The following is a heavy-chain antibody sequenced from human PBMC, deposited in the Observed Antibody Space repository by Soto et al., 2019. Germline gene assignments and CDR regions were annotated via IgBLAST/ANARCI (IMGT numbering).Heavy chain of an antibody. CDR3: ARAPLYYDFWSGYYQMSSYYYYGMDV. CDR1: GYTFTSYD. V-gene: IGHV1-8*01. CDR2: MNPNSGNT. J-gene: IGHJ6*02. Sequence: ASVKVSCKASGYTFTSYDINWVRQATGQGLEWMGWMNPNSGNTGYAQKFQGRVTMTRNTSISTAYMELSSLRSEDTAVYYCARAPLYYDFWSGYYQMSSYYYYGMDVWGQGTTVTVSS. D-gene: IGHD3-3*01.